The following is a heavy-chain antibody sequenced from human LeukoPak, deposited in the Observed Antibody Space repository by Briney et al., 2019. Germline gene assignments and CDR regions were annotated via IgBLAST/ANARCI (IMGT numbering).Heavy chain of an antibody. CDR1: GYTFTGYY. Sequence: GASVKVSCKASGYTFTGYYMHWVRQAPGQGLEWMGWINPNSGGTNYAQKFQGRVTMTTDTSTSTAYMELRSLRSDDTAVYYCARDLGASGSYFRVESDYWGQGTLVTVSS. J-gene: IGHJ4*02. CDR3: ARDLGASGSYFRVESDY. V-gene: IGHV1-2*02. CDR2: INPNSGGT. D-gene: IGHD1-26*01.